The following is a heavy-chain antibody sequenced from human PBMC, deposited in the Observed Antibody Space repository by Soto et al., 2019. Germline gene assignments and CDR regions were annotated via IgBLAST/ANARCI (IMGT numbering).Heavy chain of an antibody. J-gene: IGHJ4*02. D-gene: IGHD1-7*01. CDR3: ARRGSWNYDRGVCDY. Sequence: PVGSLRLSCAASGFTFSSYSMNWVRQAPGKGLEWVSYISSSSSTIYYADSVKGRFTISRDNAKNSLYLQMNSLRAEDTAVYYCARRGSWNYDRGVCDYWGQGTLVTVS. CDR1: GFTFSSYS. CDR2: ISSSSSTI. V-gene: IGHV3-48*01.